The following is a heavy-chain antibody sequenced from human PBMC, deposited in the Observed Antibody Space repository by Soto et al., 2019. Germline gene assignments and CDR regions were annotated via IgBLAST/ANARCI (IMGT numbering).Heavy chain of an antibody. D-gene: IGHD2-8*01. V-gene: IGHV4-30-4*01. Sequence: QVQLQESGPGLVKNSQPLFLISTVSGDSISSDNYFCSWIRPPPGQGLEWIGYISNRGTPYYNPSLKSRVTISLDTSKNRFSLDMYSVTAADTAVYYCAREVNVVALSDAFDIWGQGTMVTVSS. CDR2: ISNRGTP. CDR1: GDSISSDNYF. J-gene: IGHJ3*02. CDR3: AREVNVVALSDAFDI.